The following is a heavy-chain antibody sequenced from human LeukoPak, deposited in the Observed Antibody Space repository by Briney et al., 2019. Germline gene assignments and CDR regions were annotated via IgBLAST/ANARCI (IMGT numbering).Heavy chain of an antibody. CDR3: AREGDGYNSYYFDY. D-gene: IGHD5-24*01. CDR2: ISSSGSTI. V-gene: IGHV3-11*01. Sequence: VGSLRLSCAVSGFTFSDYYMSWIRQAPGEGLEWVSYISSSGSTIYYADSVKGRFTISRDNAKNSLYLQMNSLRAEDTAVYYCAREGDGYNSYYFDYWGQGTLVTVSS. CDR1: GFTFSDYY. J-gene: IGHJ4*02.